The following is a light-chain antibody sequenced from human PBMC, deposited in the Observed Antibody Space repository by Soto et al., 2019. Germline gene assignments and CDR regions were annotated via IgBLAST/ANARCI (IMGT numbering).Light chain of an antibody. Sequence: QSALTQPASVSGSPGQSITISCTGTNSDVGIYNLVSWYQQHPGKAPKLMIYEGSKRPSGISNRFSGSKSGNTASLTISGLQAEDEADYYCCSYATSSTWVFGGGTKLTVL. CDR3: CSYATSSTWV. CDR2: EGS. CDR1: NSDVGIYNL. J-gene: IGLJ3*02. V-gene: IGLV2-23*01.